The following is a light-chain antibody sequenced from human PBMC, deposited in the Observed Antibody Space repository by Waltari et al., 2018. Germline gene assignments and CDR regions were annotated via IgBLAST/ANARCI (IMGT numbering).Light chain of an antibody. Sequence: QSALTQSRSVSGSPGQSVTISCTGTSRDVGGYDYVSWYQQHPSKAPKHVIYDVYKRHSGFPDRCAASNAGNTASLTISELQADDEADYYCCAYAYTFGVLGGGTKVTVL. CDR3: CAYAYTFGV. J-gene: IGLJ3*02. CDR1: SRDVGGYDY. CDR2: DVY. V-gene: IGLV2-11*01.